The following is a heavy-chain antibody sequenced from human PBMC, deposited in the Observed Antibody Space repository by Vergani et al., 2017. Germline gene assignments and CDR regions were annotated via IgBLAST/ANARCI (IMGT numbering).Heavy chain of an antibody. D-gene: IGHD3-22*01. J-gene: IGHJ4*02. CDR3: ARLSYDTAPYLQGGYDC. CDR2: ISARYPST. V-gene: IGHV3-23*01. CDR1: GFTFSACP. Sequence: EVQLLQSGGGVIQPGGSVRLSCAASGFTFSACPMTWVRQAPGKGLEWVSAISARYPSTYYAESVKGRFTISRDNSKNILYLQMNSLRAEDTAVYYCARLSYDTAPYLQGGYDCWREGALLAVSS.